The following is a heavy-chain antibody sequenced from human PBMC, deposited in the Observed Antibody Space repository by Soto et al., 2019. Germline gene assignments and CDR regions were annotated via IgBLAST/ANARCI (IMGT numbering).Heavy chain of an antibody. Sequence: GGSLRLSCAASGFTFSSYFMHWVRQAPGKGLEWVAVISYDGSNKYYADSVKGRFTISRDNSKNTLYLQMNSLRAEDTAVYYCALVGSSLPYMDVWGKGTTVTVSS. CDR2: ISYDGSNK. D-gene: IGHD2-2*01. V-gene: IGHV3-30*03. CDR3: ALVGSSLPYMDV. CDR1: GFTFSSYF. J-gene: IGHJ6*03.